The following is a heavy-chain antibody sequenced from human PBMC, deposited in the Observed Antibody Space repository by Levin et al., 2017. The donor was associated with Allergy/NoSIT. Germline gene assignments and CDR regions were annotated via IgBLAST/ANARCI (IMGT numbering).Heavy chain of an antibody. D-gene: IGHD3-10*01. V-gene: IGHV4-34*01. CDR1: GGSLSGYY. Sequence: SQTLSLTCAVYGGSLSGYYWSWIRQSPEKGLEWIGEMNPSGSSNYNPSLRSRVTISLDTSKNQFSLKLSSVTAADRAKYFCARVRDVFRHGHFDLWGRGTLVTVSS. CDR2: MNPSGSS. CDR3: ARVRDVFRHGHFDL. J-gene: IGHJ2*01.